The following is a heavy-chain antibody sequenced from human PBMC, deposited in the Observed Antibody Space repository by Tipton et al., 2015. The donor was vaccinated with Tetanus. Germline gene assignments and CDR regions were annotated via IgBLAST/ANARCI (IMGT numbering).Heavy chain of an antibody. V-gene: IGHV3-48*02. D-gene: IGHD2-21*01. CDR3: ARRGEARANWFDA. CDR1: GFSFRDFG. Sequence: SLSLSCAGSGFSFRDFGMNWVRQAPGKGLEWISYISYSSTSIYYGASVKGRFAVSRDNAKNSLYLQMNTLRDDDTAVYYCARRGEARANWFDAWGQGTLVTVSS. CDR2: ISYSSTSI. J-gene: IGHJ5*02.